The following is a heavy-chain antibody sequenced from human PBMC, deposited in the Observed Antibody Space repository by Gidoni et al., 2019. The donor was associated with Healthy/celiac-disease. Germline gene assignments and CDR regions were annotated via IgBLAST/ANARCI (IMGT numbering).Heavy chain of an antibody. CDR3: ARARGSGWYFDY. J-gene: IGHJ4*02. D-gene: IGHD6-19*01. Sequence: EVQLVESGGGLVQPGGSLRLSCAASGFTFSRYWMSWVHQAPGKGLEWVANIKQDGSEKYYVDSVKGRFTISRDNAKNSLYLQMNSLRAEDTAVYYCARARGSGWYFDYWGQGTLVTVSS. CDR1: GFTFSRYW. CDR2: IKQDGSEK. V-gene: IGHV3-7*01.